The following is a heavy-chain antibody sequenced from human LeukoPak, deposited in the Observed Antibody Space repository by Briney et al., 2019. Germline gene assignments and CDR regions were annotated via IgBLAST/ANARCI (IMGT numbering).Heavy chain of an antibody. Sequence: ASVKVSCKASGYTFTGYYMHWVRQAPGQGLEWMGWINPNSGGTNYAQKFQGRVTMTRDTSISTAYMELSRLRSADTAGYYCARATRGELDGVDIAWFVPCGQGTLFTVSS. CDR3: ARATRGELDGVDIAWFVP. J-gene: IGHJ5*02. CDR2: INPNSGGT. D-gene: IGHD1-26*01. V-gene: IGHV1-2*02. CDR1: GYTFTGYY.